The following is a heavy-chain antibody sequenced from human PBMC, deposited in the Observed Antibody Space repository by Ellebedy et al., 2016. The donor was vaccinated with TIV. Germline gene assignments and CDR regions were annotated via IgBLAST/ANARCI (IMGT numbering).Heavy chain of an antibody. V-gene: IGHV3-23*01. CDR2: ISGDGVNT. D-gene: IGHD5-24*01. CDR3: VKDRRDGTNYVDS. CDR1: GFPLINYA. J-gene: IGHJ4*02. Sequence: GGSLRLSXAASGFPLINYAMNWVRQAPGKGLEWVAVISGDGVNTYYGDSVKGRFTISRDNSKNTLYLQMSSLRTEDTAIYYCVKDRRDGTNYVDSWGRGTLVTVSS.